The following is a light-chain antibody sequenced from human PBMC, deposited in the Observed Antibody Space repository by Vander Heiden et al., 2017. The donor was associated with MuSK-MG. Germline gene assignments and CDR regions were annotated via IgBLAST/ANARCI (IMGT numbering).Light chain of an antibody. CDR3: QQDYSTLT. CDR1: QRMSSN. CDR2: AAS. J-gene: IGKJ2*01. V-gene: IGKV1-39*01. Sequence: VHMHQPPSSLPASVADRVTIPCRASQRMSSNLNRYQQQLGKAPTLLIYAASSLESAVRSRFSGSGSGTDFTLTSSSLQPEDFATYYCQQDYSTLTFGQGTKLEIK.